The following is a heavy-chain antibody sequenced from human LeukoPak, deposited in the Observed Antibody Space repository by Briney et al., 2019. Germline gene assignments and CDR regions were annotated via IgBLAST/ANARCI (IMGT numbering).Heavy chain of an antibody. CDR1: GFTFSTYR. V-gene: IGHV3-48*01. Sequence: PGGSLRLSCAASGFTFSTYRMSWVRQAPGKGLEWVSYIGSSGSPIYYADSVKGRFTISRDNSKNTVYLHMNSLRGEDTAVYYCAKEPRGSSSRVIYFDYWGQGTLVTVSS. CDR3: AKEPRGSSSRVIYFDY. CDR2: IGSSGSPI. D-gene: IGHD6-13*01. J-gene: IGHJ4*02.